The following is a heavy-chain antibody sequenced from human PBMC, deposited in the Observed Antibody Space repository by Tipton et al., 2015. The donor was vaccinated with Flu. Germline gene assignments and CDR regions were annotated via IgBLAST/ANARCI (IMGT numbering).Heavy chain of an antibody. CDR1: GYSIRSAYY. CDR3: ARHTGDSVRGVIDY. V-gene: IGHV4-38-2*01. J-gene: IGHJ4*02. CDR2: IYHSGTT. Sequence: TLSLTCSVSGYSIRSAYYWGWVRRPPGKGLEWIGTIYHSGTTYYNPSLKSRLTISADTSKNQFSLRLSSVTVADTAVYYCARHTGDSVRGVIDYWGQGTLVTVSS. D-gene: IGHD3-10*02.